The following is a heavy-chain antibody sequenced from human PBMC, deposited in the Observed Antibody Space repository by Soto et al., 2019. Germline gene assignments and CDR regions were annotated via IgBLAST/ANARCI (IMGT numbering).Heavy chain of an antibody. D-gene: IGHD3-3*01. CDR3: ARGEWFLRSYGMDV. CDR1: GGSLSTDY. Sequence: QVQLQESGPGLVKPSEILSLTSTVSGGSLSTDYWSWIRQPPGKRLDYIGFIYHGGSANYNPSLESRVTISPDTSQNQLPLKLSSVTAADTAVYYCARGEWFLRSYGMDVWGRGTTVTVS. V-gene: IGHV4-59*01. J-gene: IGHJ6*02. CDR2: IYHGGSA.